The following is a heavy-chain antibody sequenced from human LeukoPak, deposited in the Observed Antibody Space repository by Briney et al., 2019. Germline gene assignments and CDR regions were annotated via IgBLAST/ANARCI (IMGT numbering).Heavy chain of an antibody. D-gene: IGHD2/OR15-2a*01. CDR1: RGSISSYY. CDR3: ARRYCHSSNCYFGS. CDR2: ISYSGGT. J-gene: IGHJ4*02. V-gene: IGHV4-59*01. Sequence: SETLSLTCTVSRGSISSYYWSWIRQPPGKGLEWIGYISYSGGTNYNPSLKSRVTISVDTSKNQFSLKLNSVTAADTAVYYCARRYCHSSNCYFGSWGQGTLVTVSS.